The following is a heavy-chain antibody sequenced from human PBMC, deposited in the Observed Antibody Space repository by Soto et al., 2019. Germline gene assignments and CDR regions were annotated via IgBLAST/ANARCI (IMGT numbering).Heavy chain of an antibody. D-gene: IGHD3-16*02. V-gene: IGHV4-34*01. J-gene: IGHJ4*02. CDR3: ASAGGGVIVLDY. CDR2: INHSGST. Sequence: QVQLQQWGAGLLKPSETLSLTCAVYGGSFSGYYWSWIRQPPGKGLEWIGEINHSGSTNYNPSLKGRVTMSGDTSKVQFSRKLSSVTAADTAVYYCASAGGGVIVLDYWGQGTLVTVSS. CDR1: GGSFSGYY.